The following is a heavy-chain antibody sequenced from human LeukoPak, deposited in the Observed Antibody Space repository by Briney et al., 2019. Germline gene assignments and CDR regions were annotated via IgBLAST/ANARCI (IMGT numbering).Heavy chain of an antibody. D-gene: IGHD2-15*01. V-gene: IGHV4-39*07. CDR3: ARGGGLYCSGGSCYRHYYYYYGMDV. CDR2: IHNRGNT. J-gene: IGHJ6*02. CDR1: GGSISTSSYY. Sequence: SETLSLTCTVSGGSISTSSYYWGWIRQPPGKGLEWIGSIHNRGNTDYNPSLKSRVTISVDTSKNQFSLKLSSVTAADTAVYYCARGGGLYCSGGSCYRHYYYYYGMDVWGQGTTVTVSS.